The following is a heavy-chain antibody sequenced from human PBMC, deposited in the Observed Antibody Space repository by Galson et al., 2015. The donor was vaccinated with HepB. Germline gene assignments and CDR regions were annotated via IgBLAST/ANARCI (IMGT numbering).Heavy chain of an antibody. D-gene: IGHD1-26*01. J-gene: IGHJ4*02. Sequence: SVKVSCKASGYTFTGYYMHWVRQAPGQGLEWMGWISPNSGGTNYAQKFQGRVTMTRDTSISTAYMELSRLRSDDTAVYYCAREPGPDSGSYQETIALDYWGQGTLVTVSS. CDR2: ISPNSGGT. CDR1: GYTFTGYY. CDR3: AREPGPDSGSYQETIALDY. V-gene: IGHV1-2*02.